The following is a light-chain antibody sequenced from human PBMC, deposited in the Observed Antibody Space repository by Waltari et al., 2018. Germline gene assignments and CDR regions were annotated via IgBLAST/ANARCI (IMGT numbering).Light chain of an antibody. V-gene: IGLV2-23*01. CDR1: SSDVGSYNF. Sequence: QSALTQPASVSGSPGQSTTISCTGTSSDVGSYNFLSWYQQHPGKSPKLMIYEGSKRPSGVSNRFSGSKSGNTASLTISGLQAEDEADYYCCSYAGSSTWVFGTGTKVTVL. CDR2: EGS. J-gene: IGLJ1*01. CDR3: CSYAGSSTWV.